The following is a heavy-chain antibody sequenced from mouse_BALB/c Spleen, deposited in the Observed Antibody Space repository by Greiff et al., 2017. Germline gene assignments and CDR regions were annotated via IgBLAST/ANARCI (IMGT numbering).Heavy chain of an antibody. J-gene: IGHJ2*01. D-gene: IGHD1-1*01. CDR2: ISSGGST. V-gene: IGHV5-6-5*01. CDR3: AREPTVVNFDY. Sequence: EVKLMESGGGLVKPGGSLKLSCAASGFTFSSYAMSWVRQTPEKRLEWVASISSGGSTYYPDSVKGRFTISRDNARNILYLQMSSLRSEDTAMYYCAREPTVVNFDYWGQGTTLTVSS. CDR1: GFTFSSYA.